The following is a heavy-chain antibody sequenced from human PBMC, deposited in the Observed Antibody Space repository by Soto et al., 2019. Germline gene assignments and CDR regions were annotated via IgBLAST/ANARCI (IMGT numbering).Heavy chain of an antibody. Sequence: SETLSLTCAVYGGSFSGYYWSWIRQPPGKGLEWIGEINHSGSTNYNPSLKGRVTISVDTSKNQFSLKLSSVTAADTAVYYCARGPSYYYYYMDVWGKGTTVTVSS. J-gene: IGHJ6*03. CDR3: ARGPSYYYYYMDV. V-gene: IGHV4-34*01. CDR1: GGSFSGYY. CDR2: INHSGST.